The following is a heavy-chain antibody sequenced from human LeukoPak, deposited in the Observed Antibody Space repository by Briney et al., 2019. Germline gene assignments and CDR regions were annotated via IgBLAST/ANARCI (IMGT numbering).Heavy chain of an antibody. CDR3: ARVNYYYDSSGYYPHFDY. CDR1: GGSISSYY. CDR2: IYYSGST. Sequence: PSETLSLTCTVSGGSISSYYWSWIRQPPGKGLEWIGYIYYSGSTNYNPSLKSQVTISVDTSKNQFSLKLSSVTAADTAVYYCARVNYYYDSSGYYPHFDYWGQGTLVTVSS. V-gene: IGHV4-59*01. D-gene: IGHD3-22*01. J-gene: IGHJ4*02.